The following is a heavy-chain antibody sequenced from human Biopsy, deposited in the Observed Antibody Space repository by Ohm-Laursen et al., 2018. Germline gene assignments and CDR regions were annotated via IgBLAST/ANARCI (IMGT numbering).Heavy chain of an antibody. CDR1: GYTFSDYI. Sequence: ASVKVSCNASGYTFSDYILNWVRQAPGQGLEWMGWINTRRGDTSYAQKFQGRVTMTRDTSTTTVFMELTSLRSDDTAMYYCARVEDSTRHWYFDLWGRGTQVTVSS. J-gene: IGHJ2*01. D-gene: IGHD2-2*01. V-gene: IGHV1-18*01. CDR3: ARVEDSTRHWYFDL. CDR2: INTRRGDT.